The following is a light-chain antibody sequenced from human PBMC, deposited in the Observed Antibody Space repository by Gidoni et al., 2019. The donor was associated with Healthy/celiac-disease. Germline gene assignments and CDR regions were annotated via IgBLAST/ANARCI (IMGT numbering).Light chain of an antibody. CDR2: GAS. CDR3: QQYNNWPRT. CDR1: KSVSSN. J-gene: IGKJ1*01. Sequence: EIVMTQSPATLSVSPGDRATLSCRASKSVSSNFAWYQQNPGQAPRLLIYGASPRATGIPARFSGSGSGTEFTLTISSLQSEDFAVYYCQQYNNWPRTFGQGTKVEIK. V-gene: IGKV3-15*01.